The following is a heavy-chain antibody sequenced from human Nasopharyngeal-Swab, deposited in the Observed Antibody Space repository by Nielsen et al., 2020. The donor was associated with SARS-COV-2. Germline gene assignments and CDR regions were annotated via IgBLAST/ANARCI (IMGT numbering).Heavy chain of an antibody. J-gene: IGHJ5*02. D-gene: IGHD3-22*01. CDR1: GGSVSSGSYY. CDR3: AVSPVITVGWFDP. V-gene: IGHV4-61*01. Sequence: SETLSFTCTVSGGSVSSGSYYWSWIRQPPGKGLEWIGYIYYSGSTNYNPSLKSRVTISVDTSKNQFSLKLSSVTAADTAVYYCAVSPVITVGWFDPWGQGTLVTVSS. CDR2: IYYSGST.